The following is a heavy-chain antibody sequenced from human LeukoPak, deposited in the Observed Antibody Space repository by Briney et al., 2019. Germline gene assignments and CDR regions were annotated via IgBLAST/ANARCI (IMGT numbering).Heavy chain of an antibody. CDR3: ARSRYGYSHVDS. CDR1: GDSISAYY. D-gene: IGHD5-24*01. J-gene: IGHJ4*02. V-gene: IGHV4-4*09. CDR2: IYYSDTTDYSGST. Sequence: SETLSLTCTVSGDSISAYYWSWVRQPPGRGLEWIGYIYYSDTTDYSGSTYYDPSLKSRVTMSVDTSKNQLSLRLSSVTAADTAVYYCARSRYGYSHVDSRGQGILVTVSS.